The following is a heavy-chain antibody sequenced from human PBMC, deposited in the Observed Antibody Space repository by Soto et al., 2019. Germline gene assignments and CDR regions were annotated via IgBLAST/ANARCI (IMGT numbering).Heavy chain of an antibody. D-gene: IGHD3-22*01. CDR2: IYHSGST. Sequence: PSETLSLTCSVSGGSISSSNWWSWVRQPPGKGLEWIGEIYHSGSTNYNPSLKSRVTISVDKSKNQFSLKLSSVTAADTAVYYCARVYYYDSSGHPNWFDPWGQGTLVTVSS. V-gene: IGHV4-4*02. CDR1: GGSISSSNW. J-gene: IGHJ5*02. CDR3: ARVYYYDSSGHPNWFDP.